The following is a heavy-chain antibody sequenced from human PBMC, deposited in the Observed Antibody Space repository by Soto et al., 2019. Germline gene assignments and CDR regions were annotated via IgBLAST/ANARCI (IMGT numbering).Heavy chain of an antibody. CDR1: GYTFTSYG. Sequence: QVQLVQSGAEVKKPGASVKVSCKASGYTFTSYGISWVRQAPGQGLEWMGWISAYNGNTNYAQKLQGRVTMTTDTSTSTAYMELRSLRSDDTSVYYCARDPGRWLQFWQNWFDPWGQGTLVTVSS. CDR2: ISAYNGNT. D-gene: IGHD5-12*01. V-gene: IGHV1-18*04. CDR3: ARDPGRWLQFWQNWFDP. J-gene: IGHJ5*02.